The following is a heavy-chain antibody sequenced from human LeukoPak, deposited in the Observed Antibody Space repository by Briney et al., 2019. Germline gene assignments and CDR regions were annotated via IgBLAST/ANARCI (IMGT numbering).Heavy chain of an antibody. CDR1: GGSISSSSYY. Sequence: SETLSLTCTVSGGSISSSSYYWGWIRQPPGKGLEWIGSIYYSGSTYYNPSLKSRVTISVDTSKNQFSLKLSSVTAADTAVYYCARGGELWDWIDPWGQGTLVTVSS. CDR2: IYYSGST. CDR3: ARGGELWDWIDP. V-gene: IGHV4-39*07. J-gene: IGHJ5*02. D-gene: IGHD1-26*01.